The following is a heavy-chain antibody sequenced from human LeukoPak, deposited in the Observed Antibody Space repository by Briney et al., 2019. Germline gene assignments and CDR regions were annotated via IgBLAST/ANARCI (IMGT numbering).Heavy chain of an antibody. Sequence: GGSLRLSCAASGFTFSSYWMSWVRQAPGKGLEWVANIKQDGSVEYYVVSVKGRFTISRDNAKESLYLQMNSLRAEDTAVYYCARLGYSSSSFDFWGQGTLVTVSS. V-gene: IGHV3-7*05. D-gene: IGHD6-6*01. CDR3: ARLGYSSSSFDF. CDR1: GFTFSSYW. CDR2: IKQDGSVE. J-gene: IGHJ4*02.